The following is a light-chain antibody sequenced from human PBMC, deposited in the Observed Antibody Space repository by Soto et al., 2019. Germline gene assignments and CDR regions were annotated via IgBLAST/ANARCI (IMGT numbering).Light chain of an antibody. CDR1: QTVSSH. V-gene: IGKV3D-15*01. Sequence: VMTQSPVTLSVSLGQRATLSCRASQTVSSHIAWYQQKPGQAPRLLISGVFVRATGIPGRFSGSGSGTEFTLTISSLQSEDFATYYCQQGDIWPWTFGQGTKVDIK. CDR2: GVF. CDR3: QQGDIWPWT. J-gene: IGKJ1*01.